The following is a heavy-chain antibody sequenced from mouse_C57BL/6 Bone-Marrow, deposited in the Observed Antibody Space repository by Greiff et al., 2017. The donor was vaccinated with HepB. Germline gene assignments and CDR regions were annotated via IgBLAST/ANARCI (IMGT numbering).Heavy chain of an antibody. CDR1: GYTFTSYG. Sequence: VQVVESGAELARPGASVKLSCKASGYTFTSYGISWVKQRTGQGLEWIGEIYPRSGNTYYNEKFKGKATLTADKSSSTAYMELRSLTSEDSAVYFCARGRGIVRSHFDYWGQGTTLTVSS. J-gene: IGHJ2*01. V-gene: IGHV1-81*01. CDR3: ARGRGIVRSHFDY. CDR2: IYPRSGNT. D-gene: IGHD2-5*01.